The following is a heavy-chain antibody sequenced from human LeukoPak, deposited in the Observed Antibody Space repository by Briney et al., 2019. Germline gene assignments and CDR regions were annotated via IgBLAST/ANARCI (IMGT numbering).Heavy chain of an antibody. CDR3: ARVPSGLRGNY. J-gene: IGHJ4*02. Sequence: RASVKVSCKASGYTFTSYAMHWVRQAPGQRLEWMGWINAGNGNTKYSQKFQGRVTITRDTSASTAYMELSSLRSEDTAVYYCARVPSGLRGNYWGQGTLVTVSS. V-gene: IGHV1-3*01. D-gene: IGHD3-16*01. CDR2: INAGNGNT. CDR1: GYTFTSYA.